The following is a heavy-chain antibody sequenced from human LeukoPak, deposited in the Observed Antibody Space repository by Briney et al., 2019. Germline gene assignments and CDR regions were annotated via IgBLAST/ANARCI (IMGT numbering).Heavy chain of an antibody. J-gene: IGHJ5*02. CDR2: IYTSGST. CDR3: ARDGLEYSFQDP. Sequence: SETLSLTCTVSGGSISSYYWSWIRQPAGKGLEWIGRIYTSGSTNYNPSPKSRVTMSVDTSKNQFSLKLSSVTAADTGVYYCARDGLEYSFQDPWGQGTLVTVSS. V-gene: IGHV4-4*07. D-gene: IGHD6-6*01. CDR1: GGSISSYY.